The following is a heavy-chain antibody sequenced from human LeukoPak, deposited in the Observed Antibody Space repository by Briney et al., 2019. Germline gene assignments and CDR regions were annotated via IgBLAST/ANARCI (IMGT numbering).Heavy chain of an antibody. CDR3: ARPYGYDY. CDR2: ISYDGSNK. D-gene: IGHD2-2*03. CDR1: GFTFSSYA. Sequence: GGSLRLSCGASGFTFSSYAMHWVRQAPGKGLEWVAVISYDGSNKYYADSVKGRFTISRDNSKNTLYLQMNSLRAEDTAVYYCARPYGYDYWGQGTLVTVSS. V-gene: IGHV3-30-3*01. J-gene: IGHJ4*02.